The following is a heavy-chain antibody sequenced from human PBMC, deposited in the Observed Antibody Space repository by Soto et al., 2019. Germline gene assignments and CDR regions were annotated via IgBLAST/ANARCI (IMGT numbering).Heavy chain of an antibody. J-gene: IGHJ4*02. CDR3: AKAGYCSGGSCSLDY. D-gene: IGHD2-15*01. Sequence: QVQLVESGGGVVQPGRSLRLSCAASGFTFSSYGMHWVRQAQGKGLEWVAVISYDGSNKYYADSVKGRFTISRDNSKNTLYLQMNSLRAEDTAVYYCAKAGYCSGGSCSLDYWGQGTLVTVSS. V-gene: IGHV3-30*18. CDR2: ISYDGSNK. CDR1: GFTFSSYG.